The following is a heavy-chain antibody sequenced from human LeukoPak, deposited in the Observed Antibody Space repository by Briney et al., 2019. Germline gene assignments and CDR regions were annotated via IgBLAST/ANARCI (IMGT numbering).Heavy chain of an antibody. CDR1: GGSFSGYY. D-gene: IGHD2-8*01. J-gene: IGHJ4*02. Sequence: SETLSLTCAVYGGSFSGYYWSWIRQPPGKGLEWIGEINHSGSTNYNPSLKSRVTISVDTSKNQFSLKLSSVTAADTAVYYCARRRWGMVAQLNYWGQGTLVTVSS. CDR2: INHSGST. V-gene: IGHV4-34*01. CDR3: ARRRWGMVAQLNY.